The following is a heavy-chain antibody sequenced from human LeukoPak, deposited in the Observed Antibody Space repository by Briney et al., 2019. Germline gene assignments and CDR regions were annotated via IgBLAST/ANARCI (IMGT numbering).Heavy chain of an antibody. CDR3: ARYNWNDPDY. Sequence: SETLSLTCTVSGGSVSSGSYYWSWIRQPPGTGLEWIGYIYYSGSTNYNPSLKSRVTISVDTSKNQFSLKLSSVAAADTAVYYCARYNWNDPDYWGQGTLVTVSP. D-gene: IGHD1-20*01. CDR2: IYYSGST. V-gene: IGHV4-61*01. CDR1: GGSVSSGSYY. J-gene: IGHJ4*02.